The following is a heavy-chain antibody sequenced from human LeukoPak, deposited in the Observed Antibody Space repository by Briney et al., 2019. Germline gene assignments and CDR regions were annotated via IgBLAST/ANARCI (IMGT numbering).Heavy chain of an antibody. CDR2: IDTTTSYI. J-gene: IGHJ3*02. CDR3: ARGRSITLLRGVAMSDGFDI. D-gene: IGHD3-10*01. Sequence: GGSLRLSCAASGFTFTTYSMNWVRQAPGKGLEWVSFIDTTTSYIYYGDSVKGRFTISRDNAKTSLYLQMNGLRAEDTAVYYCARGRSITLLRGVAMSDGFDIWGQGAMVTGSS. V-gene: IGHV3-21*01. CDR1: GFTFTTYS.